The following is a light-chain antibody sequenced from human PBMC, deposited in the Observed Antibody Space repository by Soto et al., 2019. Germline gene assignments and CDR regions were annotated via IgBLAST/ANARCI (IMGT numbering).Light chain of an antibody. Sequence: DIQMTQSPSTLSASVGDRVTITCRASQSTSSWLAWYQQEPGKAPKLLIYKTSTLESGVPSRFSGSGGGTEFTLTIGCLQPDDFATYYCQQYSSYSYTFGQGTKLEIK. CDR1: QSTSSW. J-gene: IGKJ2*01. CDR2: KTS. CDR3: QQYSSYSYT. V-gene: IGKV1-5*03.